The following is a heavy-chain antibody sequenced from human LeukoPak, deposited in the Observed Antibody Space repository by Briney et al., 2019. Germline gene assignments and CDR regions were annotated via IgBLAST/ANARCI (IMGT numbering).Heavy chain of an antibody. CDR1: GFTFDNYA. V-gene: IGHV3-23*01. D-gene: IGHD6-13*01. CDR2: ISGSGHNT. J-gene: IGHJ4*02. CDR3: ARDLRAAAGPNPFDY. Sequence: GGSLRLSCAASGFTFDNYAMSWIRQAPGKGLEWVSVISGSGHNTKYADAVKGRFTISRDNSKNTLYLQMNSLRAEDTAVYYCARDLRAAAGPNPFDYWGQGTLVTVSS.